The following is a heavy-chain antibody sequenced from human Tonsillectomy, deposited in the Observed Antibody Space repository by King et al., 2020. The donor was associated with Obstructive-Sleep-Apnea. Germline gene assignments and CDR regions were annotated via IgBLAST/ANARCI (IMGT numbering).Heavy chain of an antibody. CDR3: AKEILRGHGSGSYFDY. Sequence: VQLVESGGGLVQPGRSLRLSCAASGFTFDDNAMHWVRQAPGKGLEWVSGISWNSGSIGYADSVKGRFTISRDNAKNSLYLQMNSLRTEDTALYYCAKEILRGHGSGSYFDYWAQGILVTVSS. V-gene: IGHV3-9*01. CDR2: ISWNSGSI. D-gene: IGHD3-10*01. CDR1: GFTFDDNA. J-gene: IGHJ4*02.